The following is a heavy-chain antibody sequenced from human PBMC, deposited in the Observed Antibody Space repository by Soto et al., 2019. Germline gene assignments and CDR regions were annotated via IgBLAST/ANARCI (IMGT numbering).Heavy chain of an antibody. CDR3: AKDLIYGYNSGRPFDS. CDR2: IGSRGDST. CDR1: GFTFSSFA. V-gene: IGHV3-23*01. Sequence: EVQLLESGGGLVQPGGSLRLSCAASGFTFSSFAMSWVRQAPGKGLEWVSAIGSRGDSTYYADSVKGRFTISRDNSKNTIYLQMNRLRAEDTAVYYCAKDLIYGYNSGRPFDSWGQGTLVTVSS. J-gene: IGHJ4*02. D-gene: IGHD6-19*01.